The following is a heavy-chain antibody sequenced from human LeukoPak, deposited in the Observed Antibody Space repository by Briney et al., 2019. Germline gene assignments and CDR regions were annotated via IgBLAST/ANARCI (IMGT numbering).Heavy chain of an antibody. CDR2: ISYDGSNK. D-gene: IGHD1-26*01. V-gene: IGHV3-30*18. J-gene: IGHJ4*02. CDR1: GFTFSSYG. Sequence: PGGSLRLSCAASGFTFSSYGMHWVRQAPGKGLEWVAVISYDGSNKYYADSVKGRFTISRDNSKNTLYLQMNSLRAEDTAVYYCANQGGATADWYFDYWGQGTLVTVSS. CDR3: ANQGGATADWYFDY.